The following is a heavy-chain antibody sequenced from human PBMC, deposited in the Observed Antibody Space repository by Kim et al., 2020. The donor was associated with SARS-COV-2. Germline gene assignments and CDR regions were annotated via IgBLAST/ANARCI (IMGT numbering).Heavy chain of an antibody. CDR2: IRNKASGGTP. D-gene: IGHD4-17*01. CDR3: TAHYRDLDY. J-gene: IGHJ4*02. V-gene: IGHV3-49*03. Sequence: GGSLRLSCIASGFIFGDYAVSWFRQAPGKGLEWVGFIRNKASGGTPDYAASVKGRFTIPRDDYNSIAYLQMNSLKTGDTAVYYCTAHYRDLDYWGQGSLV. CDR1: GFIFGDYA.